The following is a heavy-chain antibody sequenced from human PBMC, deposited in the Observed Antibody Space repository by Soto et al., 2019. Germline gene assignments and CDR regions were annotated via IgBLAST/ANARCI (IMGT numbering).Heavy chain of an antibody. CDR1: AFTFSSYA. J-gene: IGHJ3*02. V-gene: IGHV3-23*01. Sequence: GGSLRLSCAASAFTFSSYAMSWVRQAPGKELEWVSAISGSGGSTYYAESVKGRFTISRDNSKNTLYLKMNSLRAEDTAVYYCAKFSPRIVVVIIPDAFDIWGQGTMVTVSS. CDR3: AKFSPRIVVVIIPDAFDI. D-gene: IGHD3-22*01. CDR2: ISGSGGST.